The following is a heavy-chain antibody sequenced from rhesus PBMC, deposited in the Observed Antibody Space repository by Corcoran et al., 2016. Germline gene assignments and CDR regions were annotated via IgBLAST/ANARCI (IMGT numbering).Heavy chain of an antibody. J-gene: IGHJ4*01. CDR3: ASWWGSSGWSVDY. CDR2: INGKNANT. Sequence: QVQLQESGPGLVKPSETLSLTCTVSGGSISGYYYWSWIRQPPGKGLEWIGGINGKNANTNTNPPLKSRVTISKDTAKNQLSLKLSSVAAADTAVYYCASWWGSSGWSVDYWGQGVLVTVSS. D-gene: IGHD6S26*01. CDR1: GGSISGYYY. V-gene: IGHV4-143*01.